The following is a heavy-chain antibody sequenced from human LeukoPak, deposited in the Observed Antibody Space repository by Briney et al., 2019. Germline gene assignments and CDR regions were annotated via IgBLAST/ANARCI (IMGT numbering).Heavy chain of an antibody. D-gene: IGHD5-12*01. Sequence: SETLSLTCTVSGGSISSNYWSWIRQPAGKGLEWIGRIYTSGSTNYNPSLRSRVTMSVDTSKNQFSLKLSSVTAADTAVYYCARDGGSGYLGPIDYWGQGTLVTVSS. J-gene: IGHJ4*02. CDR3: ARDGGSGYLGPIDY. CDR1: GGSISSNY. V-gene: IGHV4-4*07. CDR2: IYTSGST.